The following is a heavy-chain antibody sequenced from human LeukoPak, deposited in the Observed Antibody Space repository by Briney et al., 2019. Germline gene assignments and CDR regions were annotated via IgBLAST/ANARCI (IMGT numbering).Heavy chain of an antibody. J-gene: IGHJ3*02. CDR3: ASHSGSYCTHGVCSNDAFDI. D-gene: IGHD2-8*01. CDR1: GASISSYY. V-gene: IGHV4-4*09. Sequence: PSETLSPTCTVAGASISSYYWSWIRQPPGKGLEWIGHSYSSGNTNYNPSLKSRVTISIDTSKNHFSLRLRSVTAADTAVYYCASHSGSYCTHGVCSNDAFDIWGQGTMVTVSS. CDR2: SYSSGNT.